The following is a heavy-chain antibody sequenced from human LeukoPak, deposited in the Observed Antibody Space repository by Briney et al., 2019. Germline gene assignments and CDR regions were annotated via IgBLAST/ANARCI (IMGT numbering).Heavy chain of an antibody. D-gene: IGHD1-1*01. CDR3: ARVKTAGSVHDFDY. J-gene: IGHJ4*02. CDR1: GYTFASYD. V-gene: IGHV1-8*01. Sequence: GASVKVSCKASGYTFASYDINWVRQATGQGLEWMGWMNPNSGNTGYAQKFQGRVTMTRNTSISTAYMELSSLRSEDTAVYYCARVKTAGSVHDFDYWGQGTLVTVSS. CDR2: MNPNSGNT.